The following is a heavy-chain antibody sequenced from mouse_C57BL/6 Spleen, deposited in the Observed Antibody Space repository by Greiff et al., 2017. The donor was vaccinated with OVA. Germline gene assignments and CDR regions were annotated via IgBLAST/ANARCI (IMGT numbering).Heavy chain of an antibody. CDR2: ISSGGSYT. Sequence: EVKLVESGGDLVKPGGSLKLSCAASGFTFSSYGMSWVRQTPDKRLEWVATISSGGSYTYYPDSVKGRFTISRDNAKNTLYLQMSSLKSEDTAMYYCARYDYYAMDYWGQGTSVTVSS. J-gene: IGHJ4*01. V-gene: IGHV5-6*01. CDR1: GFTFSSYG. CDR3: ARYDYYAMDY. D-gene: IGHD2-14*01.